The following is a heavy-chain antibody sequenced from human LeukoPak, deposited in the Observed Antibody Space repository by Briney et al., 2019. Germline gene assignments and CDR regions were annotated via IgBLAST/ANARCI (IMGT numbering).Heavy chain of an antibody. J-gene: IGHJ6*02. D-gene: IGHD6-19*01. CDR2: ISGSSGII. V-gene: IGHV3-48*01. CDR3: ARGIAVAGHYYYYGMDV. CDR1: GFTFNTYT. Sequence: GGSLRLSCAASGFTFNTYTMNWVRQAPGKGLEWVSYISGSSGIIDYADSVRGRFTISRDNAKNSLYLQMNSLRAEDTAVYYCARGIAVAGHYYYYGMDVWGQGTTVTVSS.